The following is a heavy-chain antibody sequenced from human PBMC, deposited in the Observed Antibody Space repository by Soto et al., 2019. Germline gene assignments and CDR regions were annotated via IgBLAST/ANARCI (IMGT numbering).Heavy chain of an antibody. CDR2: ITSPGTYI. J-gene: IGHJ4*02. CDR1: GFTFSSYS. D-gene: IGHD2-2*01. Sequence: EVQLVESGGGLVKPGGSLRLSCAASGFTFSSYSLNWVRQAPGKGLEWVSSITSPGTYIYYADSVKGRFTISRDSAKNSLYLQMNSLRADDTAVYYCARGGTNAWYYFDYWGQGTLVTVSS. V-gene: IGHV3-21*01. CDR3: ARGGTNAWYYFDY.